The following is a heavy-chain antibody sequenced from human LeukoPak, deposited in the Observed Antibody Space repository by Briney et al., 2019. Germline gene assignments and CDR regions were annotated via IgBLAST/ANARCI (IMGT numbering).Heavy chain of an antibody. J-gene: IGHJ4*02. CDR2: IYYSGST. CDR1: GGSISSSSYY. CDR3: ARTTVTTHTKFDY. V-gene: IGHV4-39*01. D-gene: IGHD4-17*01. Sequence: TSETLSLTCTVSGGSISSSSYYWGWIRQPPGKGLEWIGSIYYSGSTYYNPSLKSRVTISVDTSKNQFSLKLSSVTAADTAVYCCARTTVTTHTKFDYWGQGTLVTVSS.